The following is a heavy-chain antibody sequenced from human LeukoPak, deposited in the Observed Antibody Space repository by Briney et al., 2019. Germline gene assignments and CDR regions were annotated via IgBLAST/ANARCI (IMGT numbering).Heavy chain of an antibody. Sequence: SETLSLTCTVSGGSISSYYWSWVRQPPGKGLEWIGYIYYSGSTYYNLSLKSRVTISVDTSKNQFSLKLSSVTAADTAVYYCARGGRLPFDYWGQGTLVTVSS. CDR2: IYYSGST. J-gene: IGHJ4*02. V-gene: IGHV4-30-4*01. D-gene: IGHD3-16*01. CDR3: ARGGRLPFDY. CDR1: GGSISSYY.